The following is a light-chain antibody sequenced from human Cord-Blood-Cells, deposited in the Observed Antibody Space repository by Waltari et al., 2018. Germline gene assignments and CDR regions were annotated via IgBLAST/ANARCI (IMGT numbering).Light chain of an antibody. J-gene: IGKJ2*01. Sequence: DIVMTQSPLSLPVTPGEPASIYCRSSQSLLHSNGYKYLDWYLQKPGQSPQLLIYLGSNRASGVPDRFSGSGSGTDFTLKISRVEAEDVGVYYCMQALQTAYTFGQGTKLEIK. CDR1: QSLLHSNGYKY. V-gene: IGKV2-28*01. CDR3: MQALQTAYT. CDR2: LGS.